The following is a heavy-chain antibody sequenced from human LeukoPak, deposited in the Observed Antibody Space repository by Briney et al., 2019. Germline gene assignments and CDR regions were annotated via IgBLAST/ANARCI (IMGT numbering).Heavy chain of an antibody. CDR1: GFTFSDYY. CDR3: ARDYDYVWGSYSFDP. V-gene: IGHV3-11*01. CDR2: ISSSGSTI. J-gene: IGHJ5*02. D-gene: IGHD3-16*01. Sequence: PGGSLRLSCAASGFTFSDYYMSWIRQAPGKGLEWVSYISSSGSTIYYADSVKGRFTISRDNAKNSLYLQMNSLRAEDTAVYYCARDYDYVWGSYSFDPWGQGTLVTVSS.